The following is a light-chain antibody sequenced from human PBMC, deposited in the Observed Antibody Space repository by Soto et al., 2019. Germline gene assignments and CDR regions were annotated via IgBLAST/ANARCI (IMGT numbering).Light chain of an antibody. J-gene: IGLJ2*01. CDR2: EVS. V-gene: IGLV2-8*01. Sequence: QPVLTQPPSASGSPGQSVTISCTGTISDIVTYYYVSWYQQHPGKAPKLILYEVSERPSGVPDRFSGSKSGNTASLTVSGLQAEDEAHYYCSSYAGTKPLVFGGGTKVTVL. CDR1: ISDIVTYYY. CDR3: SSYAGTKPLV.